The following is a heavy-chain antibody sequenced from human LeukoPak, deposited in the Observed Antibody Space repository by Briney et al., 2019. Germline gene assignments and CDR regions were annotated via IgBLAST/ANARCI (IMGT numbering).Heavy chain of an antibody. J-gene: IGHJ6*03. CDR1: GGSISSSSYY. D-gene: IGHD2-2*02. V-gene: IGHV4-39*01. CDR2: IYYSGST. CDR3: ARHNGGIVVVPAAISSTYYYYYMDV. Sequence: SETLSLTCTVSGGSISSSSYYWGWIRQPPGKGLEWIGSIYYSGSTYYNPSLKSRVTLSVDTSKNQFSLKLSSVTAADTAVYYCARHNGGIVVVPAAISSTYYYYYMDVWGKGTTVTVSS.